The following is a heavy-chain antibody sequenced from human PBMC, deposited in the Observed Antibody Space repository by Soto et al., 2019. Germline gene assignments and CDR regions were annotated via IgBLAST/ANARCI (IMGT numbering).Heavy chain of an antibody. Sequence: ASVKVSCKASGYTFTSYGISWVRQAPGQGLEWMGWISAYNGNTNYAQKLQGRVTMTTDTSTSTAYMELRSLRSDDTAVYDFARANLGYCSGGSCYGDDYWGQGTLVTVSS. CDR1: GYTFTSYG. CDR2: ISAYNGNT. CDR3: ARANLGYCSGGSCYGDDY. J-gene: IGHJ4*02. D-gene: IGHD2-15*01. V-gene: IGHV1-18*04.